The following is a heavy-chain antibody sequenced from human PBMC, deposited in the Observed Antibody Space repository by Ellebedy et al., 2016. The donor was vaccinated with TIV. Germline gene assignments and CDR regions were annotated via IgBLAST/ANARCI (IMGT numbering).Heavy chain of an antibody. CDR2: INARGDDT. Sequence: GESLKISXAASGFTFSSFPMSWVRQAPGKGLEWVSSINARGDDTYYVNPVKGRFTISRDNSKDTLYLQMNSLRAEDTALYYCARGGYSHALDIWGQGTMVTVSS. J-gene: IGHJ3*02. CDR1: GFTFSSFP. V-gene: IGHV3-23*01. CDR3: ARGGYSHALDI. D-gene: IGHD3-22*01.